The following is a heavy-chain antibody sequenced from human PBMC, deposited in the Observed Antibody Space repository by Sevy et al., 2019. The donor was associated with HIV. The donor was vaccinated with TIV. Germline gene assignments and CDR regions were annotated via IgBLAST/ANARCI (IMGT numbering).Heavy chain of an antibody. CDR3: AKDINIQYYTELNGYTYYFVY. V-gene: IGHV3-23*01. J-gene: IGHJ4*02. Sequence: GGSLRLSCAASGFTFRRYCMSWVRQAPGKGLEWVSGISGSGGSTFYADSVKGRFTISRDNSKNTLYLQMNSLRAEDTSVFYCAKDINIQYYTELNGYTYYFVYWGQGTLVTVSS. CDR2: ISGSGGST. D-gene: IGHD5-18*01. CDR1: GFTFRRYC.